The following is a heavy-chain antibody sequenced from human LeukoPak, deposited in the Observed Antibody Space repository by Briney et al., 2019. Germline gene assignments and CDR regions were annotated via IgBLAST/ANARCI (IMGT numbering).Heavy chain of an antibody. V-gene: IGHV5-51*01. CDR1: GYSFTSYW. CDR2: TYPGDSDT. J-gene: IGHJ3*02. CDR3: ATEIGRCSSTSCYDAFDI. D-gene: IGHD2-2*01. Sequence: GESLKISCKGSGYSFTSYWIGWVRQMPGKGLEWMGITYPGDSDTRYSPSFQGQVTISADKSISTAYLQWSSLKASDTAMYYCATEIGRCSSTSCYDAFDIWGQGTMVTVSS.